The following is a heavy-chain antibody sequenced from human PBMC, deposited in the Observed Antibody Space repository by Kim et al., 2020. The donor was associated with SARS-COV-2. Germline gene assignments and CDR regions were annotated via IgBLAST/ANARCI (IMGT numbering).Heavy chain of an antibody. D-gene: IGHD3-22*01. CDR1: GGSFSGYYWSSGYY. J-gene: IGHJ4*02. V-gene: IGHV4-34*01. CDR3: XXTXXXSSGXXVGY. Sequence: SETLSLTCAVYGGSFSGYYWSSGYYWTWIRQPPGKGLEWIGEINHSGSTNYDLSLKSRVTISVDTSKNQFSLKLTSVTAADTAVYYXXXTXXXSSGXXVGYWGQGAXXXXSX. CDR2: INHSGST.